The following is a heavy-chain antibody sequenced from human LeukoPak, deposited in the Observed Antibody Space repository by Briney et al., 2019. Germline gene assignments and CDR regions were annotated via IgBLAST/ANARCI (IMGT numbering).Heavy chain of an antibody. V-gene: IGHV4-34*01. Sequence: GSLRLSCAASGFTFSKAWMTWIRQPPGKGLEWIGEINHSGSTNYNPSLKSRVTISVDTSKNQFSLNLSSVTAADTAVYYCARSDGYGLVGIWGQGTMVTVSS. CDR1: GFTFSKAW. CDR2: INHSGST. CDR3: ARSDGYGLVGI. D-gene: IGHD3-10*01. J-gene: IGHJ3*02.